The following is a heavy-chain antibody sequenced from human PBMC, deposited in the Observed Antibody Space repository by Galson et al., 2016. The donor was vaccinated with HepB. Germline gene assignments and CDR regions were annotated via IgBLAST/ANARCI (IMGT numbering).Heavy chain of an antibody. V-gene: IGHV4-39*01. J-gene: IGHJ6*02. D-gene: IGHD3-10*01. Sequence: SETLSLTCTVSGGSISSSSYYWAWIRQPPGKGLEWIGNIYYSGTTYYNPSLQSRVTISVDTSMNQFSLKLSSVTAADTAVYYCARVKDLKPWSLWDEAHYGMDVWGQGTTVTVSS. CDR2: IYYSGTT. CDR1: GGSISSSSYY. CDR3: ARVKDLKPWSLWDEAHYGMDV.